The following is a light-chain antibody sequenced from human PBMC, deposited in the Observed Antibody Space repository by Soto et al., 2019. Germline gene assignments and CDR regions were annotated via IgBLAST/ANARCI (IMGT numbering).Light chain of an antibody. CDR2: GAS. V-gene: IGKV1-39*01. CDR1: QRISTY. Sequence: IQMTQSPASLSASVGDRVTITCLAIQRISTYLNWYQQKPGKAPKLLIYGASTLQGGVPSRFSGSGSGTDFTLTISSLQPEDFATYFCQQSNSSPPTFGGGTKVDIK. CDR3: QQSNSSPPT. J-gene: IGKJ4*01.